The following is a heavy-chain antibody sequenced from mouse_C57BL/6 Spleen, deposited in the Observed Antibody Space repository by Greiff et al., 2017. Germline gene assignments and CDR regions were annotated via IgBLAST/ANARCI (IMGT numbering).Heavy chain of an antibody. CDR1: GYTFTSYW. CDR2: IDPSDSYT. D-gene: IGHD3-2*02. J-gene: IGHJ4*01. CDR3: ARDSSGYDAMDD. V-gene: IGHV1-50*01. Sequence: QVQLQQPGAELVKPGASVKLSCKASGYTFTSYWMQWVKQRPGQGLEWIGEIDPSDSYTNYNQQFKGKATLTVDTSSSTAYMQLSSLTSEDSAVYYCARDSSGYDAMDDWGQGTSVTVSS.